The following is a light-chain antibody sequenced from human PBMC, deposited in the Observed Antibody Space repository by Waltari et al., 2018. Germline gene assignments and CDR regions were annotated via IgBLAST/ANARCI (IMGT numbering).Light chain of an antibody. CDR1: QGINNY. Sequence: DVQMTQSPSSLSASVGDRVTITCRASQGINNYVAWFQQKPGRAPKSLIFGVSSLQSGVPSRFRGSGSGTHFTLTISSLQPEDFATYYCQQYDTYPFTFGQGTRLDIK. CDR2: GVS. CDR3: QQYDTYPFT. V-gene: IGKV1-16*01. J-gene: IGKJ5*01.